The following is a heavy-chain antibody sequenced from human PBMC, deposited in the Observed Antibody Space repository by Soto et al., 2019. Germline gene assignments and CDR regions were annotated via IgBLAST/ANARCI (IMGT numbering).Heavy chain of an antibody. CDR2: INAGNGNT. CDR3: ARAVAVPADFDY. J-gene: IGHJ4*02. V-gene: IGHV1-3*05. CDR1: GYTFTGYA. Sequence: QVQLVQSGAEEKKPGASVKVSCKASGYTFTGYAMHWVRQAPGQRLEWMGWINAGNGNTKYSQKFQGRVTITRDTSASTAYMELSRLRCEDTAVYYCARAVAVPADFDYWGQGTLVTVSS. D-gene: IGHD6-19*01.